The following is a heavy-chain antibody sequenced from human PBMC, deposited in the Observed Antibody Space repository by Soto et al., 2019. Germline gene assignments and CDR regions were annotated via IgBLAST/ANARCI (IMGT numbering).Heavy chain of an antibody. CDR3: ARQAAAPGIDLWFDP. V-gene: IGHV4-34*01. CDR2: INHSGST. D-gene: IGHD6-13*01. CDR1: GGSFSGYY. J-gene: IGHJ5*02. Sequence: ETLSLTCAVYGGSFSGYYWSWIRQPPGKVLEWIGEINHSGSTNYNPSLKSRVTISVDTSKSQFSLKLNSVTAADTAVYYCARQAAAPGIDLWFDPWGQGTLVTVSS.